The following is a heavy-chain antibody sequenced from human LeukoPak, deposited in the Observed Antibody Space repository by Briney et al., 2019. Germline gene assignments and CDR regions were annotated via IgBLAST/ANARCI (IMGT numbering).Heavy chain of an antibody. CDR2: ISWNSGSI. D-gene: IGHD2-2*01. J-gene: IGHJ5*02. Sequence: GGSLRLSCAASRFTFDDYAMHWVRQAPGKGLEWVSGISWNSGSIGYADSVKGRFTISRDNAKNSLYLQMNSLRAEDTALYYCAKYRYCSSTSCYYGFDPWGQGTLVTVSS. CDR1: RFTFDDYA. CDR3: AKYRYCSSTSCYYGFDP. V-gene: IGHV3-9*01.